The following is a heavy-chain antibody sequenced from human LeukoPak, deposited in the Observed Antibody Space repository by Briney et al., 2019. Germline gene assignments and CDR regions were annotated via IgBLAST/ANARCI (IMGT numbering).Heavy chain of an antibody. CDR3: ASYGSGVAFDY. CDR2: IDPSDSCT. CDR1: GYSFTSYW. D-gene: IGHD3-10*01. Sequence: GESLRVSCKGSGYSFTSYWISWVRQMPGKGLEWMGRIDPSDSCTNYSPSFQGHVTISADKSISTAYLQWSSLKASDTAMYYCASYGSGVAFDYWGQGTLVTVSS. V-gene: IGHV5-10-1*01. J-gene: IGHJ4*02.